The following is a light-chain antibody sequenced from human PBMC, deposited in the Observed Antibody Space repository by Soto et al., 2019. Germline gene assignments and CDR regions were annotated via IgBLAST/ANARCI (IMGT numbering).Light chain of an antibody. CDR2: EVS. CDR1: SSDVGGYNY. J-gene: IGLJ2*01. V-gene: IGLV2-8*01. CDR3: SSYAGTL. Sequence: QSALNQPPSASGSPGQSVTISCTGTSSDVGGYNYVSWYQQHPGKAPKLMIYEVSKRPSGVPDRFSGSKSGNTASLTVSGLQAEDEADYYCSSYAGTLFGGGTKLTVL.